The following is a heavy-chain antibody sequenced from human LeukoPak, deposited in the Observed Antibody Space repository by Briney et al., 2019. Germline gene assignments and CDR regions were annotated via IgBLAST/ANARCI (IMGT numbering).Heavy chain of an antibody. CDR2: ISYDGSNK. CDR1: GFTFSSYA. J-gene: IGHJ6*02. D-gene: IGHD4-17*01. V-gene: IGHV3-30-3*01. CDR3: ARDQSGDYLYGMDV. Sequence: GGSLRLSCATSGFTFSSYAMHWVRQAPGKGLEWVAVISYDGSNKYYADSVKGRFTISRDNSKNTLYLQMNSLRAEDTAVYYCARDQSGDYLYGMDVWGQGTTVTVSS.